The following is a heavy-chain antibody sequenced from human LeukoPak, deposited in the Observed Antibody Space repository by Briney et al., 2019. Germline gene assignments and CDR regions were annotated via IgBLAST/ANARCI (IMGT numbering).Heavy chain of an antibody. Sequence: GGSLRLSCAASGFTFSSSGMHWVRQAPGKGLEWVAVIWYDGSNKYYADSVKGRFTISRDNSKNTLYPQMNSLRAEDTAIYYCARVLKPIVGYYYGMDVWGQGTTVTVSS. V-gene: IGHV3-33*01. D-gene: IGHD2-21*01. CDR3: ARVLKPIVGYYYGMDV. CDR2: IWYDGSNK. J-gene: IGHJ6*02. CDR1: GFTFSSSG.